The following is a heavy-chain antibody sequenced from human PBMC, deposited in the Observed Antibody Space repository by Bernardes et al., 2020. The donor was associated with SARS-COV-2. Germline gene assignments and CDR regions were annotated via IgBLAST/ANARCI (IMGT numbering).Heavy chain of an antibody. J-gene: IGHJ5*02. Sequence: GGSLRLSCVGSGFTFSSYWMSWVRQAPGKGLEWVANIKVDGSEKYYVDSVKGRFTISRDNAKNSLYLQMNSLRAEDTAVYYCARGLLPNWWFDPWGQGTLVTVSS. CDR3: ARGLLPNWWFDP. CDR2: IKVDGSEK. CDR1: GFTFSSYW. V-gene: IGHV3-7*01. D-gene: IGHD1-1*01.